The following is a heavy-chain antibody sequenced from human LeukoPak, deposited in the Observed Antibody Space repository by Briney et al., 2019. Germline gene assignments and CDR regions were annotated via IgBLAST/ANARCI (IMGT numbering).Heavy chain of an antibody. V-gene: IGHV3-21*01. Sequence: PGGSLRLSCAASGFTFSSYSMNWVRQAPGEGLEWVSSISSSSSYIYYADSVKGRFTISRDNAKNSLYLQMNSLRAEDTAVYYCARGGGSKGTLWGQGTLVTVSS. CDR3: ARGGGSKGTL. D-gene: IGHD3-16*01. J-gene: IGHJ4*02. CDR1: GFTFSSYS. CDR2: ISSSSSYI.